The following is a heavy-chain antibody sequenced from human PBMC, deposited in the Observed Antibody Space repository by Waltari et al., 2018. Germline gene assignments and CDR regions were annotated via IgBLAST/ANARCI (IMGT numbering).Heavy chain of an antibody. CDR3: ATALGDSSSASRPFDF. CDR2: VDPEDGET. V-gene: IGHV1-69-2*01. Sequence: EVQLLQSGAELQAPGPTVRISCRVSGYAFSDYSLNWVQQAPGKGLRWMGLVDPEDGETIYADNFQGRVTISADTSTDTAFMELSSLRSEDTAVFYCATALGDSSSASRPFDFWGQGTMITVSS. D-gene: IGHD6-19*01. CDR1: GYAFSDYS. J-gene: IGHJ3*01.